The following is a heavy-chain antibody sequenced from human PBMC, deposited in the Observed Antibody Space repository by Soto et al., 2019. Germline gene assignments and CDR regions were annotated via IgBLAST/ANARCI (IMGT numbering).Heavy chain of an antibody. J-gene: IGHJ4*02. V-gene: IGHV1-3*01. Sequence: QVQLVQSGAEVKKPGASVKVSCRASGYTFTAYPLHWVRQAPGQRLEWMGWINAANGDIGYSREFQGRVTITRDTSASSVYMEVCSLTSEDTAVYYCAKKDYYAAGVYHFDHWGQGTLVTVSS. CDR1: GYTFTAYP. D-gene: IGHD3-10*01. CDR3: AKKDYYAAGVYHFDH. CDR2: INAANGDI.